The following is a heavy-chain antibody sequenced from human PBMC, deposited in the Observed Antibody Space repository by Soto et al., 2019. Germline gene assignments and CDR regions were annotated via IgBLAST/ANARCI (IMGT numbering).Heavy chain of an antibody. Sequence: SETLSLTCTVSGGSISSSSYNWRWIRQPPGKGLEWIGSIYYSGSTYYNPSLKSRVTISVDTSKNQFSLKLSSVTAADTAVYYCARLQLAVVLTTKYYYYYGMDVWGQGTTVTVSS. J-gene: IGHJ6*01. CDR2: IYYSGST. D-gene: IGHD6-19*01. CDR1: GGSISSSSYN. CDR3: ARLQLAVVLTTKYYYYYGMDV. V-gene: IGHV4-39*01.